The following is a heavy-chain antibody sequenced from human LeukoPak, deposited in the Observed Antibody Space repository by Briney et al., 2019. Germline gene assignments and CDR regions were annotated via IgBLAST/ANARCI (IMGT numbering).Heavy chain of an antibody. D-gene: IGHD6-13*01. J-gene: IGHJ4*02. V-gene: IGHV4-34*01. CDR3: ARVGQQLDFDY. CDR1: GGSFSGYY. CDR2: IYYSGST. Sequence: PSETLSLTCAVYGGSFSGYYWSWIRQPPGKGLEWIGNIYYSGSTYYNPSLKSRVTISVDTSKNQFSLKLSSVTAADTAMYYCARVGQQLDFDYWGQGTLVTISS.